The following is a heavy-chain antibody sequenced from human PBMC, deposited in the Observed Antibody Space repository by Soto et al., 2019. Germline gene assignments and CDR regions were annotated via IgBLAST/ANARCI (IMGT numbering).Heavy chain of an antibody. CDR1: GGTFSSYA. CDR2: IIPIFGTA. CDR3: ARDLIDIVVVVAATPSYYYYGMDV. V-gene: IGHV1-69*01. J-gene: IGHJ6*02. Sequence: QVQLVQSGAEVKKPGSSVKVSCKASGGTFSSYAISWVRQAPGQGLEWMGGIIPIFGTANYAQKFQGRVTITADASTSIAYLELSSLRSEDTAVYYCARDLIDIVVVVAATPSYYYYGMDVWGQGTTVTVSS. D-gene: IGHD2-15*01.